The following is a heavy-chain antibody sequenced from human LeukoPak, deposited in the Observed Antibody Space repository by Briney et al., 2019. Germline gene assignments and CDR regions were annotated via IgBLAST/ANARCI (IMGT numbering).Heavy chain of an antibody. Sequence: SETLSLTCTVSGGSISSGSYYWSWIRQPAGKGLEWIGRIYTSGSTNYNPSLKSRVTISVDTSTNQFSLKLISVTAADTAVYYYAREGLDSYGSYYYYYYMDVWGKGTTVTVSS. CDR3: AREGLDSYGSYYYYYYMDV. D-gene: IGHD5-18*01. CDR1: GGSISSGSYY. CDR2: IYTSGST. V-gene: IGHV4-61*02. J-gene: IGHJ6*03.